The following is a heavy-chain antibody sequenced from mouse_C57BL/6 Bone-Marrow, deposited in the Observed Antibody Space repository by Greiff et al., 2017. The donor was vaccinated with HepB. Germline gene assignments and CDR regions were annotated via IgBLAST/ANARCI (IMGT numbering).Heavy chain of an antibody. J-gene: IGHJ2*01. Sequence: QVQLKQPGAELVRPGSSVKLSCKASGYTFTSYWMHWVKQRPIQGLEWIGNIDPSDSETHYNQKFKDKATLTVDKSSSTAYMQLISLTSEDSAVYYCARSYELGRWGQGTTLTVSS. CDR1: GYTFTSYW. CDR2: IDPSDSET. CDR3: ARSYELGR. D-gene: IGHD4-1*01. V-gene: IGHV1-52*01.